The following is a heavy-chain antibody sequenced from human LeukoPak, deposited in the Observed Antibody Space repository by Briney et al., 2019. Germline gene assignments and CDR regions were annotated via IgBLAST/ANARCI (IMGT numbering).Heavy chain of an antibody. D-gene: IGHD3-3*01. Sequence: GESLKISCKGSGYSFTSYWIGWVRQMPGKGLEWMGIIYPGDSDTRYSPSFQGQVTISADKSISTAYLQWSSLKASDTAMYYCARQAVSYYDFWSGYRNFDYWGQGTLVTVSS. J-gene: IGHJ4*02. V-gene: IGHV5-51*01. CDR1: GYSFTSYW. CDR3: ARQAVSYYDFWSGYRNFDY. CDR2: IYPGDSDT.